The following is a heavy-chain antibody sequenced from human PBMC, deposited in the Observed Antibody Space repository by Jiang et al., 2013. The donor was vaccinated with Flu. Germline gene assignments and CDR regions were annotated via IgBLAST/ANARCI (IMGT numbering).Heavy chain of an antibody. V-gene: IGHV1-2*04. CDR2: INPDSGGT. Sequence: SGAEVKKPGASVKVSCKASGYTFSAYYIHWVRQAPGQGLEWMGWINPDSGGTSYAQKFQDWVTLTRDTSINTAYMDLTRLRSDDTATYYCARVRTGTGAFDIWGQGQWSPSPQ. J-gene: IGHJ3*02. CDR3: ARVRTGTGAFDI. D-gene: IGHD1-1*01. CDR1: GYTFSAYY.